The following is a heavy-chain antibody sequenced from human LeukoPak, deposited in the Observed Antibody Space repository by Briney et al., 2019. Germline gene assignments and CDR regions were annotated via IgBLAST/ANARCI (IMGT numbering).Heavy chain of an antibody. D-gene: IGHD4-17*01. V-gene: IGHV3-74*01. CDR2: IYNDGSTT. Sequence: GGSLRLSCAASGFMFSKSWMHWVRQVPGKGLVWVARIYNDGSTTNYADSVKGRFTISRDNTVNTLFLQMSSLRAEDTAVYYCAREKDDHGDPGPLDAWGQGDLVTVSS. CDR1: GFMFSKSW. J-gene: IGHJ5*02. CDR3: AREKDDHGDPGPLDA.